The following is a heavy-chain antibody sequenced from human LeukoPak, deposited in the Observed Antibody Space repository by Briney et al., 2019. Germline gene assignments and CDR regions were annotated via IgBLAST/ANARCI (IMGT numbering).Heavy chain of an antibody. V-gene: IGHV3-23*01. Sequence: GGSLRLSCAASGFTFSNHGMNWVRQAPGKGLEWVSGISPNGDITYYADSVKGRFTISRDNSKNTLYLQMNSLRAEDTAVYYCAKANSITIFGVISPVDYWGQGTLVTVSS. CDR1: GFTFSNHG. CDR2: ISPNGDIT. J-gene: IGHJ4*02. D-gene: IGHD3-3*01. CDR3: AKANSITIFGVISPVDY.